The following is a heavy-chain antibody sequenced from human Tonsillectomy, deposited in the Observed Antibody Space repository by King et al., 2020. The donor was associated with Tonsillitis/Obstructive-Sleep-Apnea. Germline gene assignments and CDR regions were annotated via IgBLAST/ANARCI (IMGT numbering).Heavy chain of an antibody. CDR3: ARGEIVVVVAATLGYYYMDV. Sequence: VQLQQWGAGLLKPSETLSLTCAVYGGSFSGYYWSWIRQPPGKGLEWIGEINHSGSTNYNPSLKSRVTISEDTSKNQFSLKLGSVTAADTAVYYCARGEIVVVVAATLGYYYMDVWGKGTTVTVSS. CDR2: INHSGST. CDR1: GGSFSGYY. V-gene: IGHV4-34*01. D-gene: IGHD2-15*01. J-gene: IGHJ6*03.